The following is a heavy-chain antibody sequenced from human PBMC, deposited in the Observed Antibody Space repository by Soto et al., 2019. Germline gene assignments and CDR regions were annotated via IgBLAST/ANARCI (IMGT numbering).Heavy chain of an antibody. CDR2: ITSGGSSI. CDR1: GFTFSDFY. J-gene: IGHJ4*02. Sequence: GGSLRLSCAASGFTFSDFYMSWIRQAPGEGLEWVSYITSGGSSIFNADSVKGRFTTSRDNAKNSLYLQMNSLRAEDTAFYFCARSFNDWTTYFDYWSEGTLVTVSS. V-gene: IGHV3-11*01. D-gene: IGHD3-9*01. CDR3: ARSFNDWTTYFDY.